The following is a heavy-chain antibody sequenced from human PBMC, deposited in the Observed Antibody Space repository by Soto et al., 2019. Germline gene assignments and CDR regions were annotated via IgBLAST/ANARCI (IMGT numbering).Heavy chain of an antibody. CDR2: IWYDGSNK. CDR1: GFTFSSYG. Sequence: QVQLVESGGGVVQPGRSLRLSCAASGFTFSSYGMHWVRQAPGKGLEWVAVIWYDGSNKYYADAVKGRFTISRDNSKNTLYLQMNSLRAEDTAVYYCARPAWSCYDLREYFQHWGQGTLVTVSS. V-gene: IGHV3-33*01. D-gene: IGHD3-3*01. J-gene: IGHJ1*01. CDR3: ARPAWSCYDLREYFQH.